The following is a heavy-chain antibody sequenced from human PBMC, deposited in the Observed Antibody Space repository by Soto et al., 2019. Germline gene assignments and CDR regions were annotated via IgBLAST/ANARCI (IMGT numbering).Heavy chain of an antibody. CDR1: GFTFSSCA. J-gene: IGHJ5*02. Sequence: HPGGSLRLSCAASGFTFSSCAMSWVRQAPGKGLEWVSAISGSGGSTYYADSVKGRFTISRENSKNTLYLQMNSLRAEDTAVYYCAKESVSVATKNWFDPWGHGTLVIVSS. D-gene: IGHD2-15*01. CDR2: ISGSGGST. CDR3: AKESVSVATKNWFDP. V-gene: IGHV3-23*01.